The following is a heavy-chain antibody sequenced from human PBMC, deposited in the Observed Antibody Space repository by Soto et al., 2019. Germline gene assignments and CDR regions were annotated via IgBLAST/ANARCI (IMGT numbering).Heavy chain of an antibody. CDR3: ARDLPYSSSAPYFDL. Sequence: QVQLVQSGAEVKKPGASVKVSWSASGYTLTRNSISWVRQAPGQGLEWMGWISAYNGNTNYAQKLQGRVTMTTDTSTSTAYMELRSLRSDDTVVYYCARDLPYSSSAPYFDLWGRGTLVTVSS. D-gene: IGHD6-13*01. CDR2: ISAYNGNT. V-gene: IGHV1-18*01. CDR1: GYTLTRNS. J-gene: IGHJ2*01.